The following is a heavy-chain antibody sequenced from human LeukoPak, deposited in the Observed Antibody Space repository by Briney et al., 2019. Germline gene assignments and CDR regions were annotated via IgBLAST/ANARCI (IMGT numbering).Heavy chain of an antibody. V-gene: IGHV3-23*01. CDR2: ISDSGSST. D-gene: IGHD3-10*01. CDR3: AKVRSTMVRGVIDY. CDR1: GFTFSSYA. J-gene: IGHJ4*02. Sequence: GGSLRLSCEASGFTFSSYAMSWVRQAPGKGLEWVSAISDSGSSTYYADSVKGRFTISRDNSKNTLYLQMNSLRAEDTAVYYCAKVRSTMVRGVIDYWGQGTLVTVSS.